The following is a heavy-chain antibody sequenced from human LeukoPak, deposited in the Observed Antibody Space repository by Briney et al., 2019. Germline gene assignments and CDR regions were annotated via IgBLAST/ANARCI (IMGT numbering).Heavy chain of an antibody. V-gene: IGHV4-4*09. Sequence: PSETLSLTCTVSGGSISGYYWSWIRQPPGKGLEWIGYFYSSEITNYNPSLKSRVMISVDTSKSQFSLKLSSVTAADTAVYFCARYSSGWSYYFDYWGRGTLVTVSS. CDR3: ARYSSGWSYYFDY. CDR1: GGSISGYY. J-gene: IGHJ4*02. D-gene: IGHD6-19*01. CDR2: FYSSEIT.